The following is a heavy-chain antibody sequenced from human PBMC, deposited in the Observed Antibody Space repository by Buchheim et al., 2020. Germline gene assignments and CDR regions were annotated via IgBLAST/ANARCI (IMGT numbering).Heavy chain of an antibody. D-gene: IGHD3-10*01. CDR3: ARDGITMVRGVINYYYGMDV. CDR2: INPSGGST. J-gene: IGHJ6*02. Sequence: QVQLVQSGAEVKKPGASVKVSCKASGYTFTSYYMHWVRQAPGQGLEWMGIINPSGGSTSYAQKFQGRVTMTRATSTSHVHMELSSLRSEDTAVYYCARDGITMVRGVINYYYGMDVWGQGTT. CDR1: GYTFTSYY. V-gene: IGHV1-46*01.